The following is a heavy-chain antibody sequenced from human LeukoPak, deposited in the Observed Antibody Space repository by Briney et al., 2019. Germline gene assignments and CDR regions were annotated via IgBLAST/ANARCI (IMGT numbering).Heavy chain of an antibody. CDR1: GFTFSSYG. CDR3: ARVRAGSRTLYYFDY. Sequence: GGSLRLSCAASGFTFSSYGMHWVRQAPGKGLEWVAVIWYDGSNKYYADSVKGRFTISRDNSKNTLYLQMNSLRAEDTVVYYCARVRAGSRTLYYFDYWGQGTLVTVSS. CDR2: IWYDGSNK. D-gene: IGHD2-2*01. V-gene: IGHV3-33*01. J-gene: IGHJ4*02.